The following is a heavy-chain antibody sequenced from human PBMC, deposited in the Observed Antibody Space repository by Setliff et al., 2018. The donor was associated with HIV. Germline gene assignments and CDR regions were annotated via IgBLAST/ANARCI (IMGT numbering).Heavy chain of an antibody. CDR2: IKQDGSEK. Sequence: GESLKISCAASGFTFSSYWMSWVRQAPGKGLEWVANIKQDGSEKYYVDSVKGRFTISRDNAKNSLYLQMSSLRAEDTAVYYCARLYNFWSGYSPDHYYYYMDVWGKGTTVTVSS. D-gene: IGHD3-3*01. CDR3: ARLYNFWSGYSPDHYYYYMDV. CDR1: GFTFSSYW. V-gene: IGHV3-7*05. J-gene: IGHJ6*03.